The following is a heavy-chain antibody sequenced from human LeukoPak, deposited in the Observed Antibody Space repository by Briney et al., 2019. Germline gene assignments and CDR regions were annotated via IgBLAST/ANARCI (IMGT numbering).Heavy chain of an antibody. CDR2: ISYDGSNK. CDR3: ARGYDILTGYSKDYYGMDV. V-gene: IGHV3-30*04. CDR1: GFTFSSYA. J-gene: IGHJ6*04. Sequence: GGSLRLSCAASGFTFSSYAMSWVRQAPGKGLEWVAVISYDGSNKYYADSVKGRFTISRDNSKNTLYLQMNSLRAEDTAVYYCARGYDILTGYSKDYYGMDVWGKGTTVTVSS. D-gene: IGHD3-9*01.